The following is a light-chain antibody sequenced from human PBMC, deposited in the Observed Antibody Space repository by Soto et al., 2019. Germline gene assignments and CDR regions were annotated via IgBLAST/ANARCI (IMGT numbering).Light chain of an antibody. CDR1: QGISSY. CDR3: QQYNNWPPIT. CDR2: AAS. V-gene: IGKV1-9*01. J-gene: IGKJ5*01. Sequence: DIQLTQSPSFLSASVGDRVTITCRSSQGISSYLAWYQQKPGKAPKLLIYAASTLQSGVPSRFSGSGSRTEFTLTISSLQSGDFAVYYCQQYNNWPPITFGQGTRLEIK.